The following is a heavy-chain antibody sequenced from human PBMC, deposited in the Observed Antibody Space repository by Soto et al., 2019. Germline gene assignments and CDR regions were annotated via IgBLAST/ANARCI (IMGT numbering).Heavy chain of an antibody. D-gene: IGHD3-3*01. CDR3: ASGPTYYDFWSGRPYYYYYYMDV. CDR2: IYYSGST. V-gene: IGHV4-59*01. J-gene: IGHJ6*03. Sequence: PSETLSLTCTVSGGSISSYYWSWIRQPPGKGLAWIGYIYYSGSTNYNPSLKSRVTISVDTSKNQFSLKLSSVTAADTAVYYCASGPTYYDFWSGRPYYYYYYMDVWGKGTTVTVSS. CDR1: GGSISSYY.